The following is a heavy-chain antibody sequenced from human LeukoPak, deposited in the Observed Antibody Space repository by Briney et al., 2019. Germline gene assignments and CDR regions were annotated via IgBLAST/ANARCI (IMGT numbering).Heavy chain of an antibody. CDR2: FDPEDGET. V-gene: IGHV1-24*01. D-gene: IGHD4-17*01. J-gene: IGHJ3*02. Sequence: ASVKVSCKVSGYTLTELSMHWVRQAPGKGLEWMGGFDPEDGETIYAQKFQGRVTMTEDTSTDTAYMELSSLRSEDTAVYYCAQDVYGAYAYKAFNIWAQGTMVTVS. CDR1: GYTLTELS. CDR3: AQDVYGAYAYKAFNI.